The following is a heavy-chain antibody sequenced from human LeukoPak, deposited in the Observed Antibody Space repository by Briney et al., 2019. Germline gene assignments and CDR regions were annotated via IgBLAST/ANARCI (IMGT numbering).Heavy chain of an antibody. CDR2: IYYSGST. Sequence: PSETLSLTCTVSGGSISSYYWSWIRQPPGKGLEWIGYIYYSGSTNYNPSLKSRVTISVDTSKNQFSLKLSSVTAADTAAYYCARVDWNWYFDLWGRGTLVTVSS. CDR1: GGSISSYY. D-gene: IGHD3-9*01. J-gene: IGHJ2*01. V-gene: IGHV4-59*01. CDR3: ARVDWNWYFDL.